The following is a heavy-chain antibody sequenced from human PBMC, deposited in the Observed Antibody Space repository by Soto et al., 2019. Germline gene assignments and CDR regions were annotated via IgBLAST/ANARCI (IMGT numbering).Heavy chain of an antibody. CDR2: IKSKTDGGTT. CDR3: TTGRPYDAFDI. J-gene: IGHJ3*02. V-gene: IGHV3-15*01. Sequence: EVQLVESGGGLVKPGGSLRLSCAASGFTFSNAWMSWVRQAPGKGLEWVGRIKSKTDGGTTDYAAPVKGRFTISRDDSKITLYLQMNSLKTEDTAVYYCTTGRPYDAFDIWGQGTMVTVSS. CDR1: GFTFSNAW.